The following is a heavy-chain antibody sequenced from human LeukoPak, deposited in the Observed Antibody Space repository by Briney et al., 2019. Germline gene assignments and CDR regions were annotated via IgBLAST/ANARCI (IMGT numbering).Heavy chain of an antibody. CDR1: GGTFSSYA. Sequence: SVKVSCKASGGTFSSYAISWVRQAPGQGLEWMGGIIPIFGTANYAQKFQGRVTITTDESTSTAYMELSSLRSEDTAVYYCTRDHYYDSSGYFDYWGQGTLATVSS. D-gene: IGHD3-22*01. J-gene: IGHJ4*02. CDR2: IIPIFGTA. V-gene: IGHV1-69*05. CDR3: TRDHYYDSSGYFDY.